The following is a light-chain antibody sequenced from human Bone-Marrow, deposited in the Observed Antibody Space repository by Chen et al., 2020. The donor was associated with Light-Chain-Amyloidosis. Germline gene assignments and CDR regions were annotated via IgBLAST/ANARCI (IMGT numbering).Light chain of an antibody. J-gene: IGLJ2*01. CDR3: QSADTTDTLYVL. V-gene: IGLV3-25*03. Sequence: SYELTQPPSVSVSPGQTARISCPADGLPKQYAYWYQQKPGQAPVLVIYNDSERPSGIPERFSGSSSGTTVTLTISGVQAEDEADYYCQSADTTDTLYVLFGGGTKLTVL. CDR1: GLPKQY. CDR2: NDS.